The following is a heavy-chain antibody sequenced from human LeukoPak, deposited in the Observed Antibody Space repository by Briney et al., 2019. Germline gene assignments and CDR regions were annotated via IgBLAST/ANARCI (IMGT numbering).Heavy chain of an antibody. V-gene: IGHV1-69*05. D-gene: IGHD1-26*01. CDR3: ARGGWELKSKYYYYYMDV. Sequence: ASVKDSCKASGGTFSSYAISWVRQALGQGREWMGRIIPIFGTANYAQKFQGRVTITTDESPSTAYMELSSLRSEDTAVYYCARGGWELKSKYYYYYMDVWGKGTTVTVSS. CDR2: IIPIFGTA. CDR1: GGTFSSYA. J-gene: IGHJ6*03.